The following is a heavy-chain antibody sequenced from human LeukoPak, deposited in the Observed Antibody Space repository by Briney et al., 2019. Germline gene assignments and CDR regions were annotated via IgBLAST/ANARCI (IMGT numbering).Heavy chain of an antibody. V-gene: IGHV4-59*12. CDR2: IYYSGST. D-gene: IGHD5-12*01. J-gene: IGHJ4*02. CDR1: GGSISSYY. Sequence: SETLSLTCTASGGSISSYYWSWIRQPPGKGLEWIAYIYYSGSTNYNPSLKSRVTISVDTSKNQFSLKLSSVTAADTAMYYCARGRGYSGYDLDYWGQGTLVTVSS. CDR3: ARGRGYSGYDLDY.